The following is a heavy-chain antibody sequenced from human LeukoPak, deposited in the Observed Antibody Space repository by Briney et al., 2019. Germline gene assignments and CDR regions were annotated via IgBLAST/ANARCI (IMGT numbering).Heavy chain of an antibody. Sequence: ASVKVSCKASGYTFTSYDINWVRQATGQGLEWMGWINPNSGGTNYAQKFQGRVTMTRDTSISTAYMELSRLRSDDTAVYYCARGSGYSSSWYYWFDPWGQGTLVTVSS. CDR2: INPNSGGT. CDR1: GYTFTSYD. J-gene: IGHJ5*02. V-gene: IGHV1-2*02. CDR3: ARGSGYSSSWYYWFDP. D-gene: IGHD6-13*01.